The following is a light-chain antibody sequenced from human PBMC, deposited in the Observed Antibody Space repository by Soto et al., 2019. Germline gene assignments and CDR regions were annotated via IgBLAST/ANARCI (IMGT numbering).Light chain of an antibody. Sequence: AIPLTQSPSSLSASVGDRVTITCRASQGISSALAWYQQKPGKAPKLLIYDASSLESGVPSRFSGSGSGTDFTLTSSSMQPEDFGTYYCQQFNSYPPPLTFGGGTKVEIK. CDR1: QGISSA. CDR2: DAS. J-gene: IGKJ4*01. V-gene: IGKV1-13*02. CDR3: QQFNSYPPPLT.